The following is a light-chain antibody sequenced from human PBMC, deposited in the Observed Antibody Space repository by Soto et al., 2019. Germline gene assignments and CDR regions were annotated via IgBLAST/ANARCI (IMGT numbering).Light chain of an antibody. CDR2: AAS. Sequence: AIQMTQSPSSPSASVGDRGTITRPANQGIRNELSWFQQRPGNAPTLLISAASRLQSGVPSRFSGRGSGTDFTLTISSLQPEDFATYYCLQDYDYPRTFGQGTKVDIK. V-gene: IGKV1-6*01. J-gene: IGKJ1*01. CDR1: QGIRNE. CDR3: LQDYDYPRT.